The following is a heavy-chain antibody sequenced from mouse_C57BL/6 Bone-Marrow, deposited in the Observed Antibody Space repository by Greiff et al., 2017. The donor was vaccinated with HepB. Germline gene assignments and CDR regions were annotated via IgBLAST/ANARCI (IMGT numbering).Heavy chain of an antibody. J-gene: IGHJ3*01. CDR3: ARANWSDYGAWFAY. CDR1: GYAFSSSW. V-gene: IGHV1-82*01. D-gene: IGHD2-4*01. Sequence: QVQLQQSGPELVKPGASVTISCKASGYAFSSSWMNWVKQRPGKGLEWIGRIYPGDGDTNYNGKFKGKATLTADKSSSTAYMQLSSLTSEDSAVYFCARANWSDYGAWFAYWGQGTLVTVSA. CDR2: IYPGDGDT.